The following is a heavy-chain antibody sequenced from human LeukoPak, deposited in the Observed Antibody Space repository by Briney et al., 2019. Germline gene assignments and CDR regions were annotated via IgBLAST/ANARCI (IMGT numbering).Heavy chain of an antibody. D-gene: IGHD4-17*01. V-gene: IGHV3-48*03. CDR2: ISSSGSTI. CDR1: GFTFSSYE. Sequence: PGGSLRLSCAASGFTFSSYEMNWVRQAPGKGLEWVSYISSSGSTIYYADSVKGRFTISRDNAKNSLYLQMNSLRAEDTALYYCARHDYGDYSAFDIWGQGTMVTVSS. J-gene: IGHJ3*02. CDR3: ARHDYGDYSAFDI.